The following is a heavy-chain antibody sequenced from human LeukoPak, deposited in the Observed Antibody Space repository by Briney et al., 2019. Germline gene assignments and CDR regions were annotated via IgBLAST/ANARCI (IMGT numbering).Heavy chain of an antibody. D-gene: IGHD3-9*01. CDR1: GGPISSGGYY. Sequence: PSETLSLTCTVSGGPISSGGYYWSWTRQHPGKGLEWIGYIYYSGSTYYNPSLKSRVTISVDTSKNQFSLKLSSVTAADTAVYYCARRLADRYSYFDYWGQGTLVTVSS. CDR3: ARRLADRYSYFDY. V-gene: IGHV4-31*03. J-gene: IGHJ4*02. CDR2: IYYSGST.